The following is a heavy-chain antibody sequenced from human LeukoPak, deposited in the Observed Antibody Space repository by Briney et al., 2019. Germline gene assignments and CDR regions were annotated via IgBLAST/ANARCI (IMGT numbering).Heavy chain of an antibody. CDR1: GGSFSGYY. J-gene: IGHJ5*02. Sequence: PSETLSLTCAVYGGSFSGYYWSWIRQPPGKGLEWTGEINHSGSTNYNPSLKSRVTISVHTSKNQFSLKLSSVTAADTAVYYCARLTGYSSESWFDPWGQGTLVTVSS. D-gene: IGHD3-9*01. CDR3: ARLTGYSSESWFDP. CDR2: INHSGST. V-gene: IGHV4-34*01.